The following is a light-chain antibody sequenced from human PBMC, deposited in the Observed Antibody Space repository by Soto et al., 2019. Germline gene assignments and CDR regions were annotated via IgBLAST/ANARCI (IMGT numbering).Light chain of an antibody. Sequence: QSVLAQPASVSGSPGQSITMSCTGTTSDVGSYSLLSWYQQHPGKAPKLMIYEDSKRPSGVSNRFSGSKSGNTASLTISGLQAEYEADYYCYSYEGISIYVFGTGTEVTVL. J-gene: IGLJ1*01. V-gene: IGLV2-23*01. CDR2: EDS. CDR1: TSDVGSYSL. CDR3: YSYEGISIYV.